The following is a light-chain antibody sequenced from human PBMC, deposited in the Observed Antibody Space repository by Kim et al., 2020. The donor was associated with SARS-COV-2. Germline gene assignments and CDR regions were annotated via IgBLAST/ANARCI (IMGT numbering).Light chain of an antibody. J-gene: IGKJ1*01. V-gene: IGKV1-39*01. CDR1: QSISTY. CDR2: VAS. CDR3: QQSYSTPRT. Sequence: ASVRDRVPITCRESQSISTYLNWYQQKPGQAPKVLIDVASSLQSGVPSRFSGSGSGTDFTLTISSLQPEDFATYDCQQSYSTPRTFGQGTKVDIK.